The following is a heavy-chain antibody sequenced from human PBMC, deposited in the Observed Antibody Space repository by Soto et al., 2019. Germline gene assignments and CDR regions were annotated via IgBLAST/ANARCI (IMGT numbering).Heavy chain of an antibody. V-gene: IGHV3-7*01. CDR2: INQDGSDK. CDR1: GLNLSNHW. Sequence: SLTLSCTAFGLNLSNHWMNWDRQVSGKGLEWVANINQDGSDKYYAESVKCRFTISRDNVKNLLSLQMNSLRVEDTVVYYCAGSCRHTLDPWGQGALVTVSS. D-gene: IGHD3-10*01. J-gene: IGHJ5*02. CDR3: AGSCRHTLDP.